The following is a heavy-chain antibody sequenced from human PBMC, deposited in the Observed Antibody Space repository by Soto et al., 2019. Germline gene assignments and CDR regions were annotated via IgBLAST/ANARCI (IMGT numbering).Heavy chain of an antibody. CDR1: GYSFTSYW. Sequence: PGESLKISCKGSGYSFTSYWIGWVRQMPGKGLEWMVIIYPGDSDTRYSPSFQGQVTISADKSISTAYLQWSILKASDTAMYYCARSYGSGSSYFDYWGQGTLVTVSS. D-gene: IGHD3-10*01. J-gene: IGHJ4*02. V-gene: IGHV5-51*01. CDR2: IYPGDSDT. CDR3: ARSYGSGSSYFDY.